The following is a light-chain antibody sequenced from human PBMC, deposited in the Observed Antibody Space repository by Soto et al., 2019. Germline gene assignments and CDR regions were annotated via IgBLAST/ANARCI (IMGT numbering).Light chain of an antibody. CDR3: QQRSNWPWT. CDR2: DAS. CDR1: QSVSSY. Sequence: DIVLTQSPGTLSLSPGERATPSCRASQSVSSYLAWYQQKPGQAPRLLIYDASNRATGIPARFSGSGSGTDFTLTISSLEPEDFAVYYCQQRSNWPWTFGQGTKVDIK. J-gene: IGKJ1*01. V-gene: IGKV3-11*01.